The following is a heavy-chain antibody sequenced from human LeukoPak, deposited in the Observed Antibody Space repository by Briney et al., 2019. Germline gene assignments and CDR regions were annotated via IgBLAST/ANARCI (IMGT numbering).Heavy chain of an antibody. Sequence: GASVKVSCKASGYIFTSYGISWVRQAPGQGLEWMGWISVYNGNTNYPQRLQGRVTMTTDTSTTTAYMELRSLRSDDTAVYYCAREAHYYDSSGHTPDAFDIWGQGTMVTVSS. CDR2: ISVYNGNT. D-gene: IGHD3-22*01. V-gene: IGHV1-18*01. J-gene: IGHJ3*02. CDR1: GYIFTSYG. CDR3: AREAHYYDSSGHTPDAFDI.